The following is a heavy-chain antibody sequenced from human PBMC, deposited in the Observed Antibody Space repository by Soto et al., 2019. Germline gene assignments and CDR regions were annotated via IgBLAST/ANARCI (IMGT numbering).Heavy chain of an antibody. J-gene: IGHJ4*02. CDR2: ISSGGTNI. D-gene: IGHD2-2*01. CDR3: ARGEGAYCSSITCPPFDY. CDR1: GFTFRAYY. V-gene: IGHV3-11*01. Sequence: QVQLVESGGGLAKPGGSLRLSCAASGFTFRAYYMSWIRQAPGKGLEWVSYISSGGTNIYYAGSVKGRFTISRDNDKNSLYLQMNSLRVEDTAVYYCARGEGAYCSSITCPPFDYWGQGTLVTVSP.